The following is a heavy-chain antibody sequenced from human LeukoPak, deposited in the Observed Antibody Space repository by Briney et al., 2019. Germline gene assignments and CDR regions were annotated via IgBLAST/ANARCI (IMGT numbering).Heavy chain of an antibody. D-gene: IGHD3-22*01. CDR2: ISGSGGST. CDR3: AKDWYYYDSSGYYSHGAFDI. V-gene: IGHV3-23*01. CDR1: GFTFSSYA. Sequence: GGSLRLSCAASGFTFSSYAMSWVRQAPGKGLEWVSAISGSGGSTYYADSVKGRFTISRDNSKNTLYLQMNSLRAEDTAVYYCAKDWYYYDSSGYYSHGAFDIWGQGTMVTVSS. J-gene: IGHJ3*02.